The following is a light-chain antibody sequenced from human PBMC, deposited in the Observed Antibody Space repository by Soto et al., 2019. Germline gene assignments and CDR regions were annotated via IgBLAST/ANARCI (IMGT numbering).Light chain of an antibody. V-gene: IGKV1-5*01. J-gene: IGKJ1*01. Sequence: DIQLTQSPSTLSASVGDRVTITCRASQRIDRYLAWYQQKPGKAPKLLVYDASTLEGGVPSRFSGSGSATEFILTIISLQPDDFAPYYCQQYKDDAWTFGQGTRVEFK. CDR3: QQYKDDAWT. CDR1: QRIDRY. CDR2: DAS.